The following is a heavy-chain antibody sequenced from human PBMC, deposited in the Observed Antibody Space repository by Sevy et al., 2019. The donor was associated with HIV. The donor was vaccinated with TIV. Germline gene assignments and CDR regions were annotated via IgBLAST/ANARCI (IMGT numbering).Heavy chain of an antibody. CDR3: AREGCTKPHDY. V-gene: IGHV3-23*01. D-gene: IGHD2-8*01. Sequence: GGSLRLSCPASGFTFDKYSMSWVRQPPGKGLEWVATLSFGCGEINYADSVKGRFTISRDNSKNSFYLQMNNLRAEDTALYYCAREGCTKPHDYWGQGTLVTVSS. J-gene: IGHJ4*02. CDR2: LSFGCGEI. CDR1: GFTFDKYS.